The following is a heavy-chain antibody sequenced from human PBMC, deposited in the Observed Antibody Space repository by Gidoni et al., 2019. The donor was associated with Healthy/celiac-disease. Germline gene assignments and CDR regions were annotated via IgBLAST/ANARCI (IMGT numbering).Heavy chain of an antibody. CDR2: ISWNSGSI. CDR3: AKDRVHYCSSTSCYAFDI. CDR1: GFTSADYA. D-gene: IGHD2-2*01. V-gene: IGHV3-9*02. Sequence: EEQLVDSVGGLVQPCRSLRLSCAAPGFTSADYAFHWVRQAPGKGQEWVSCISWNSGSIGYADSVKGRFTISRDNAKNYLYLQMNILRAEDTALYYCAKDRVHYCSSTSCYAFDIWGQGTMVTVSS. J-gene: IGHJ3*02.